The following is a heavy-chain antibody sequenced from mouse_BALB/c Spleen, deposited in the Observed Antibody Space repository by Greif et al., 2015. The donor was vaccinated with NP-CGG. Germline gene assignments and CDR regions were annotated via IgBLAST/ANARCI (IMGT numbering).Heavy chain of an antibody. Sequence: VQLQQSGAELVRPGVSVKISCKGSGYTFTDYAMHWVKQSHAKSLEWIGVISTYYGDASYNQKFKGKATMTVDKSSSTAYMELARLTSEDSAIYYCARSYYDYDRRDYYAMDYWGQGTSVTVSS. CDR1: GYTFTDYA. CDR3: ARSYYDYDRRDYYAMDY. CDR2: ISTYYGDA. J-gene: IGHJ4*01. D-gene: IGHD2-4*01. V-gene: IGHV1S137*01.